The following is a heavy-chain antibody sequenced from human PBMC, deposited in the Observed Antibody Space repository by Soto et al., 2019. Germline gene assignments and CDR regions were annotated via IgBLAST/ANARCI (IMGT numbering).Heavy chain of an antibody. J-gene: IGHJ5*02. D-gene: IGHD1-1*01. CDR2: FDPEDGET. Sequence: QVQLVQSGAEVKKPGASVKVSCKVSGYTLTELSMHWVRQAPGKGLEWMGGFDPEDGETIYAQKFQGRVTMTEDTSTDTAYMELSSLRSEDTAVYYCATARWGGDRTNNWFDPWGQGTLVTVSS. V-gene: IGHV1-24*01. CDR1: GYTLTELS. CDR3: ATARWGGDRTNNWFDP.